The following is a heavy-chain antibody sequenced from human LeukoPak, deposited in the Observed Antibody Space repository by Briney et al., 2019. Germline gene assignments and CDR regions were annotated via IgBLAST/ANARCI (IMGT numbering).Heavy chain of an antibody. CDR1: GDSISSTSYY. D-gene: IGHD3-10*01. CDR3: ASRVYGLGSFNY. J-gene: IGHJ4*01. V-gene: IGHV4-39*01. Sequence: SETLSLTCTVSGDSISSTSYYWDWIRQPPGKRLEWIGSIYNSGTTYYNPSLKSRVTISVDTSKNRFSLKLISVTAADTAVYYCASRVYGLGSFNYWGQGTLVTVSS. CDR2: IYNSGTT.